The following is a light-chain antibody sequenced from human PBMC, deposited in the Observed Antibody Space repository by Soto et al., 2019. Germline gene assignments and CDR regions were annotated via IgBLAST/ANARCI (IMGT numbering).Light chain of an antibody. Sequence: QSALTQPACVSGSPGQSITISCTGTSSDVGNYKYVSWYQEQPGKAPKLMIYEVSNRPSGVSNRFSGSKSGNTASLTISGLQAEDETDYYCFSYTSSGTYVFGTGTKVTVL. CDR3: FSYTSSGTYV. V-gene: IGLV2-14*01. CDR2: EVS. J-gene: IGLJ1*01. CDR1: SSDVGNYKY.